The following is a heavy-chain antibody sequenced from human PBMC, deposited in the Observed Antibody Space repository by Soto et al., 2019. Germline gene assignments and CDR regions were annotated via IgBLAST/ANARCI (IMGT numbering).Heavy chain of an antibody. CDR3: ARGTPTEF. Sequence: SGKDGCKSSVGTFRNYAIDWVRQAPGQGFEWLGGVIPMFGTPYYAQKFQDRVTITADISSTTAYMELSSLISDYTAVYYCARGTPTEFWGQGSMVTVSS. D-gene: IGHD3-10*01. V-gene: IGHV1-69*06. CDR1: VGTFRNYA. J-gene: IGHJ4*02. CDR2: VIPMFGTP.